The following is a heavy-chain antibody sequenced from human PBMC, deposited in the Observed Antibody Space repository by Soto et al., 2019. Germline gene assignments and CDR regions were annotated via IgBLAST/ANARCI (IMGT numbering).Heavy chain of an antibody. J-gene: IGHJ4*02. CDR2: ISNRGSDT. Sequence: EVQLLESGGGLVQPGGSLRLSCAGSGFTFINYAMTWVRQAPGKGLEWVSSISNRGSDTYYVDSVKGRFTISRDNSKNTLYLQMNSLRAEETAVYYCAKDTYSSSWDFWGQGTLVTVSS. D-gene: IGHD6-13*01. CDR3: AKDTYSSSWDF. V-gene: IGHV3-23*01. CDR1: GFTFINYA.